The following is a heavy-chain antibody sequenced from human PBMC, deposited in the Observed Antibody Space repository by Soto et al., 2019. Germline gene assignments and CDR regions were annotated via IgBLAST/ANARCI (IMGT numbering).Heavy chain of an antibody. J-gene: IGHJ6*02. D-gene: IGHD3-3*01. V-gene: IGHV3-30*18. CDR2: ISYDGSNK. Sequence: QVRLVESGGGVVQPGRSLRLSCAASGFTFSSYGMHWVRQAPGKGLEWVAVISYDGSNKYYADSVKGRFTISRDNSKNTLYLQMNSLRAEDTAVYYCAKEVWSGPMDVWGQGTTVTVSS. CDR1: GFTFSSYG. CDR3: AKEVWSGPMDV.